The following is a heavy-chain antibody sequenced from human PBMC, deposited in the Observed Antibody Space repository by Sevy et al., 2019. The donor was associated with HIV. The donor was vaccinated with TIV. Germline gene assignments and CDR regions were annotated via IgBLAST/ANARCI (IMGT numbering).Heavy chain of an antibody. CDR2: VESGGST. V-gene: IGHV3-23*01. CDR3: ATGDTAMITDLDY. CDR1: GFIFSNNA. Sequence: GGSLRLSCGASGFIFSNNAMNWVRQAPGKGPEWVSGVESGGSTYYADSVEGRFTISRDNSKNMLFLQMSSLRAEDTAIYYCATGDTAMITDLDYWGLGTLVTVSS. D-gene: IGHD5-18*01. J-gene: IGHJ4*02.